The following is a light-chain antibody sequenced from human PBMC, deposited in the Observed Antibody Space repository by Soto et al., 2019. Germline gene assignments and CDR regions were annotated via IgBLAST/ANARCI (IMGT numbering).Light chain of an antibody. CDR2: EVT. Sequence: QSALTQPASVSGSPGQSITISCTGTSSDIGAYNHVSWYQQYPGKAPTLMIYEVTNRPSGVSSRFYGSKYGNTASLTISGLQADDEAEYYCSSYTSSITPYVFGTGTKVTVL. J-gene: IGLJ1*01. CDR3: SSYTSSITPYV. CDR1: SSDIGAYNH. V-gene: IGLV2-14*01.